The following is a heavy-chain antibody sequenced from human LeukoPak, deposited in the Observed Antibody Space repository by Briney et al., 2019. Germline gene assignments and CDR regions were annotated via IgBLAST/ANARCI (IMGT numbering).Heavy chain of an antibody. CDR3: ARVAGGGYDSGVCDF. J-gene: IGHJ4*02. Sequence: PSETLSLTCTVSGGSISSYYWSWIRQPAGKGLEWIGRIYTSGSTNYNPSLKSRVTMSVGTSKNQFSLRLSSLTAADTAVYYCARVAGGGYDSGVCDFWGQGTLVTVSS. CDR1: GGSISSYY. V-gene: IGHV4-4*07. CDR2: IYTSGST. D-gene: IGHD5-12*01.